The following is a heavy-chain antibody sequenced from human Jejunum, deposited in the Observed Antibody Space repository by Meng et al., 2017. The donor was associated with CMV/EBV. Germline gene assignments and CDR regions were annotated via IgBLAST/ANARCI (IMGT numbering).Heavy chain of an antibody. V-gene: IGHV3-43D*03. Sequence: SGFTFDDYAMHWVRQAPGKGLEWVSLISWDGGSGYYADSVKGRFTISRDNSKNSLYLQMNSLRAEDTALYYCVKEYSSGWYYFDYWGQGTLVTVSS. CDR3: VKEYSSGWYYFDY. J-gene: IGHJ4*02. CDR1: GFTFDDYA. CDR2: ISWDGGSG. D-gene: IGHD6-13*01.